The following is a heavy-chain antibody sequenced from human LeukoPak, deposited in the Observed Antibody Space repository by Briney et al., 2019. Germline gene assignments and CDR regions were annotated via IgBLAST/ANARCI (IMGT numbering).Heavy chain of an antibody. J-gene: IGHJ4*02. CDR1: GGSISSGGYY. CDR3: ARVHHAWKLSSDY. CDR2: IYYSGST. Sequence: PSETLSLTCTVSGGSISSGGYYWSWIRQHPGKGLEWIGYIYYSGSTYYNPSLKSRVTISVDTSKNQFSLKLSSVTAADTAVYYCARVHHAWKLSSDYWGQGTLVTVSS. D-gene: IGHD1-1*01. V-gene: IGHV4-31*03.